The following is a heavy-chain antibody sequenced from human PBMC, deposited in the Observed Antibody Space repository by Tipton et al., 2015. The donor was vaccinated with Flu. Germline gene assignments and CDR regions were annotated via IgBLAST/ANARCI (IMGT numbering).Heavy chain of an antibody. J-gene: IGHJ4*02. V-gene: IGHV4-4*07. Sequence: TLSLTCTVSGDSISSYYWSWIRQPAGKGLEWIGRIYTSGSTNYNASLKSRVTMSVDTSKNQFSLKLGSVTVADTAVYYCVRDYLLGDLSFFDNWGQGTLVTVSS. CDR1: GDSISSYY. D-gene: IGHD3-16*02. CDR2: IYTSGST. CDR3: VRDYLLGDLSFFDN.